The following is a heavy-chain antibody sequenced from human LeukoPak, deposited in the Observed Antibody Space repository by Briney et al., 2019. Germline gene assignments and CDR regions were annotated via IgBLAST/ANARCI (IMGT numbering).Heavy chain of an antibody. J-gene: IGHJ4*02. Sequence: SETLSLTCTVSGGSISSSTYYWGWIRQPPGKGLEWIGSMYYSGSTYYNPSLKSRVTISVDTSKNQFSLKLSSVTAADTAVYYCARDLRYYDSSGYLQHFDYWGQGTLVTVSS. CDR1: GGSISSSTYY. CDR3: ARDLRYYDSSGYLQHFDY. CDR2: MYYSGST. V-gene: IGHV4-39*07. D-gene: IGHD3-22*01.